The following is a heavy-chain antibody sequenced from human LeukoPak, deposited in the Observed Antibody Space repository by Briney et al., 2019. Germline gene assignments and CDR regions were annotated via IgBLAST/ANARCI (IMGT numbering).Heavy chain of an antibody. D-gene: IGHD3-3*01. CDR2: IYYSGST. V-gene: IGHV4-59*11. CDR1: GGSISSHY. CDR3: ARVARDFWSGYYWEDDAFDI. J-gene: IGHJ3*02. Sequence: SETLSLTCTVSGGSISSHYWSWIRQPPGKGLEWIGYIYYSGSTNYNPSLKSRVTISVDTSKNQFSLKLSSVTAADTAVYYCARVARDFWSGYYWEDDAFDIWGQGTMVTVSS.